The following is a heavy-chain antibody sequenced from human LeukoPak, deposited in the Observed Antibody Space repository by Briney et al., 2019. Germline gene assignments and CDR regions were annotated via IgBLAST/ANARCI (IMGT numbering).Heavy chain of an antibody. D-gene: IGHD3-9*01. J-gene: IGHJ6*03. CDR2: IHYSGST. CDR1: GGSITNYY. V-gene: IGHV4-59*01. CDR3: ARPSSPIYYYYYMDV. Sequence: QSSETLSLTCTVSGGSITNYYWTWIRQPSGKGLEWIGYIHYSGSTNYNPSLKSRVTISVDTSKNQFSLKLSSVTAADTAVYYCARPSSPIYYYYYMDVWGKGTTVTVSS.